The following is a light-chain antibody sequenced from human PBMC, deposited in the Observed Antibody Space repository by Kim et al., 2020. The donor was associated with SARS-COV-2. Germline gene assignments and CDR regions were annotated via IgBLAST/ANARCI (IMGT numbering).Light chain of an antibody. CDR3: QQGYSTPYT. Sequence: DIQMTQSPSSLSASVGDRVTITCRASQSISSYLNWYQQKPGKAPKLLIYAASSLQSGVPSRFSGSGSGTDFTLTISSLQPEDFATYYCQQGYSTPYTFGQGTKLEF. J-gene: IGKJ2*01. CDR2: AAS. CDR1: QSISSY. V-gene: IGKV1-39*01.